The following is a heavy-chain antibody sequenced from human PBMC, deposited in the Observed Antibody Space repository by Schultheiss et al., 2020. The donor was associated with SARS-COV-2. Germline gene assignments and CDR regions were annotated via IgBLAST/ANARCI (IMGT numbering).Heavy chain of an antibody. Sequence: SVKVSYKASGGAFSSNGVSWVRQAPGQRLEWMGRIIPILGTTSYAERFQGRLTLTSDESTGTAYTAYMEMRSLRVEDTALYFCARDDAGATLAFVSWGQGTLVTVSS. D-gene: IGHD1-1*01. CDR1: GGAFSSNG. J-gene: IGHJ4*01. CDR2: IIPILGTT. CDR3: ARDDAGATLAFVS. V-gene: IGHV1-69*11.